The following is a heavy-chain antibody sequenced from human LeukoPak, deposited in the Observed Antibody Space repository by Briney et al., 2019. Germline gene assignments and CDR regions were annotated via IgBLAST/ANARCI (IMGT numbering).Heavy chain of an antibody. D-gene: IGHD3-10*01. CDR1: GGSISSSSYY. CDR2: IYYSGST. V-gene: IGHV4-39*01. CDR3: ARHFIPGGFGEITYSNWFDP. J-gene: IGHJ5*02. Sequence: SETLSLTCTVSGGSISSSSYYWGWIRQPPGKGLEWIGSIYYSGSTNYNPSLKSRVTISVDTSKNQFSLKLSSVTAADTAVYYCARHFIPGGFGEITYSNWFDPWGQGTLVTVSS.